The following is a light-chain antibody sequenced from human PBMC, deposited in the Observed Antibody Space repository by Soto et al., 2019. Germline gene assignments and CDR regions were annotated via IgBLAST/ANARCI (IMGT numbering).Light chain of an antibody. Sequence: DIPMTQSPSTLPASVGDRVTITCRASQTINNWLAWYQQKPGEAPRLLIYDASNLDSGAPSRFSGSGSGTEFTLTINGLRPDDFATYYCQQYDSFWTFGQGPTVEIK. CDR1: QTINNW. V-gene: IGKV1-5*01. CDR2: DAS. CDR3: QQYDSFWT. J-gene: IGKJ1*01.